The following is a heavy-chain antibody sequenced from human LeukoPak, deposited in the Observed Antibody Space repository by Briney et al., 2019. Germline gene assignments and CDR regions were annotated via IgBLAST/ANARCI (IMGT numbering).Heavy chain of an antibody. J-gene: IGHJ6*02. CDR3: ARQGNHYDMDV. Sequence: PGGSLRLSCAASGFTLSSHDTHWVRQATGKGLEWVSAIGTAGDTYYPGSVKGRFIISRENAKNALYLQVNSLRAGDTAVYYCARQGNHYDMDVWGQGTTVTVSS. CDR1: GFTLSSHD. CDR2: IGTAGDT. V-gene: IGHV3-13*04.